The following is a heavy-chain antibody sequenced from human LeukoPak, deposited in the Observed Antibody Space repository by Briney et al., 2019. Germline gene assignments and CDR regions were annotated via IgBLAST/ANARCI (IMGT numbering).Heavy chain of an antibody. CDR3: ARAGQGDFWSGLRYFDN. CDR1: GFTFSSYA. CDR2: IYYSGST. V-gene: IGHV4-59*01. J-gene: IGHJ4*02. D-gene: IGHD3-3*01. Sequence: GSLRLSCAASGFTFSSYAMSWIRQPPGRGLEWIGYIYYSGSTNYNPSLKSRVTISVDTSKNHFSLKLSSVTAADTAVYYCARAGQGDFWSGLRYFDNWGQGTLVTVSS.